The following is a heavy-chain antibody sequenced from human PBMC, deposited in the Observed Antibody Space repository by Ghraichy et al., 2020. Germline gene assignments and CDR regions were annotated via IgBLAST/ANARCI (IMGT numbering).Heavy chain of an antibody. J-gene: IGHJ4*02. D-gene: IGHD6-19*01. CDR3: AIYDRRLIAVAGTDY. Sequence: SQTLSLTCAVYGGSFSGYYWIWIRQPPGKGLEWIGEINHSGSTNYNPSLKSRVTISVDTSKNQFSLKLSSVTAADTAVYYCAIYDRRLIAVAGTDYWGQGTLVTVSS. V-gene: IGHV4-34*01. CDR2: INHSGST. CDR1: GGSFSGYY.